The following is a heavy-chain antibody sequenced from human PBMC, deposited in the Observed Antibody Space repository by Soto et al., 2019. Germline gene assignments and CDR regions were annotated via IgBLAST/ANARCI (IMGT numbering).Heavy chain of an antibody. CDR3: ARVYGDRTYDY. CDR1: GGSISSSSYY. D-gene: IGHD4-17*01. CDR2: IYYSGST. Sequence: PSETLSLTCTVSGGSISSSSYYWGWIRQPPGKGLEWIGSIYYSGSTYYNTSLKSRVTISVDTSRNQFSLIVNSVTAADTAVYYCARVYGDRTYDYWGQGTLVTVSS. J-gene: IGHJ4*02. V-gene: IGHV4-39*07.